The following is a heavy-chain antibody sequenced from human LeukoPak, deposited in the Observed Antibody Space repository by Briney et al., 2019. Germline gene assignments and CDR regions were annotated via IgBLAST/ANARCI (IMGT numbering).Heavy chain of an antibody. V-gene: IGHV1-18*01. CDR1: GYTFTSYG. D-gene: IGHD3-3*01. J-gene: IGHJ4*02. Sequence: ASVKVSCKASGYTFTSYGISWVRQAPGQGLEWMGWISAYNGNTNYAQKLQGRVTMTTDTSTSTAYMELRSLRSDDTAVYYCARWSGPVIGRYYFDYWGQGTLVTVSS. CDR3: ARWSGPVIGRYYFDY. CDR2: ISAYNGNT.